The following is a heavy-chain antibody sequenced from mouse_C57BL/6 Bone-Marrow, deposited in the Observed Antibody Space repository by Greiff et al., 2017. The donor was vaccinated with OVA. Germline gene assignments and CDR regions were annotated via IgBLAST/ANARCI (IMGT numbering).Heavy chain of an antibody. CDR3: ARDKYSNYVAWFAY. CDR2: ISYDGSN. V-gene: IGHV3-6*01. CDR1: GYSITSGYS. Sequence: EVQLQESGPGLVKPSQSLSLTCSVTGYSITSGYSWNWIRQFPGNKLEWMGYISYDGSNNYNPSLKNRISITRDTSKNQFFLKLNSVTTEDTATYYCARDKYSNYVAWFAYWGQGTLVTVSA. D-gene: IGHD2-5*01. J-gene: IGHJ3*01.